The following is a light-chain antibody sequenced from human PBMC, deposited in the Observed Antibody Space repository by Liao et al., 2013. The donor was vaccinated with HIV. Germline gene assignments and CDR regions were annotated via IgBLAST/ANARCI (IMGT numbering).Light chain of an antibody. CDR1: KLGDKY. V-gene: IGLV3-1*01. CDR2: QDS. Sequence: SYELTQPPSVSVSPGQTASITCSGDKLGDKYACWYQQKPGQSPVLVIYQDSWRPSGIPERFSGSNSGTTATLAISGAQALDEADYYCQTWDTGTGVFGTGTKVTV. CDR3: QTWDTGTGV. J-gene: IGLJ1*01.